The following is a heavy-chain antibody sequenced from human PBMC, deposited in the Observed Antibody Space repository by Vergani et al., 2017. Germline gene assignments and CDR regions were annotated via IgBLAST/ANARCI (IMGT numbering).Heavy chain of an antibody. J-gene: IGHJ5*01. Sequence: QLQESGPVLVRPSQTLSLTCPVSGGSVHTSTHYWGWIRQPAGGGLEWIGRLYLGGSTDYNPSLRGRLALFLDTSKNRLFLNLTTVTAADTALCFCVNTIWEGESSEAYDSWGRGQRVTVSS. CDR3: VNTIWEGESSEAYDS. CDR1: GGSVHTSTHY. CDR2: LYLGGST. D-gene: IGHD1-26*01. V-gene: IGHV4-61*02.